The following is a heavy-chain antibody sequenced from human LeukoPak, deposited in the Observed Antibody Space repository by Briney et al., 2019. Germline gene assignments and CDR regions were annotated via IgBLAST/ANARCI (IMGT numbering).Heavy chain of an antibody. CDR3: ARGLPSIAAGDDYFDY. J-gene: IGHJ4*02. V-gene: IGHV4-59*08. CDR1: GGSISSYY. Sequence: SETLSLTCTVSGGSISSYYWSWIRQPPGKGLEWIGYIYYSGSTNYNPSLKSRVTISVDTSKNQFSLKLSSVTAADTAVYYCARGLPSIAAGDDYFDYWGQGTLVTVSS. CDR2: IYYSGST. D-gene: IGHD6-13*01.